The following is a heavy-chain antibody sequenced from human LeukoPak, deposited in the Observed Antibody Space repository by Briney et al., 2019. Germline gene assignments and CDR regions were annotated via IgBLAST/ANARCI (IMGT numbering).Heavy chain of an antibody. D-gene: IGHD3-22*01. CDR3: AKTPYYYDSSGYTED. CDR2: ISGSGGST. Sequence: GSLRLSWGASGFNFSSYSMNLVRQAPGKGLELVSAISGSGGSTYYADSVKGRFTISRDNSKNTLYLQMNSLRVEDTAVYYCAKTPYYYDSSGYTEDWGQGTLVTVSS. CDR1: GFNFSSYS. V-gene: IGHV3-23*01. J-gene: IGHJ4*02.